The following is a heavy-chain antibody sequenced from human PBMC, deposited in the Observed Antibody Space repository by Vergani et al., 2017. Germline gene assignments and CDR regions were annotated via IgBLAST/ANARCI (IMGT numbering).Heavy chain of an antibody. J-gene: IGHJ4*02. Sequence: QVQLQESGPGLVKPSETLSLTCTVSGGSISSYYWSWIRQPPGKGLEWIGYIYYSGSTNYNPSLKSRVTISVEPSKNQFSLKLSSVTAADTAVYYCARGGGYYDSSGILGYWGQGTLVTVSS. V-gene: IGHV4-59*01. CDR1: GGSISSYY. CDR3: ARGGGYYDSSGILGY. CDR2: IYYSGST. D-gene: IGHD3-22*01.